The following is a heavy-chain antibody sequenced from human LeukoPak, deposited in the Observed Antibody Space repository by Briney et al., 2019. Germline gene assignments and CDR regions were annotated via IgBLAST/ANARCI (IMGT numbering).Heavy chain of an antibody. V-gene: IGHV3-7*01. CDR3: ARVTGIAAAGNWFDP. Sequence: PGGSLRLSCAASGFTFSSYWMSWVRQAPGKGLEWVANIKQDGSEKYYVDSVKGRFTISRDNAKNSLYLQMNSVRAEDTAVYYCARVTGIAAAGNWFDPWGQGTLVTVSS. D-gene: IGHD6-13*01. CDR1: GFTFSSYW. CDR2: IKQDGSEK. J-gene: IGHJ5*02.